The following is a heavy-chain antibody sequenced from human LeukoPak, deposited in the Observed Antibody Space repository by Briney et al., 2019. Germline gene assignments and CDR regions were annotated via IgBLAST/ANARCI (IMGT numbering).Heavy chain of an antibody. D-gene: IGHD6-19*01. V-gene: IGHV5-51*01. CDR2: IYPDDSDT. CDR3: ASDYSSDWYGGVDY. Sequence: PGESLKISXKGSGYSLTTYWIGWVRQMPGKGLEWMGIIYPDDSDTRYSPSFQGQVTISADKSISTAYLQWSSLKASDTAMYYCASDYSSDWYGGVDYWGQGTLVTVSS. CDR1: GYSLTTYW. J-gene: IGHJ4*02.